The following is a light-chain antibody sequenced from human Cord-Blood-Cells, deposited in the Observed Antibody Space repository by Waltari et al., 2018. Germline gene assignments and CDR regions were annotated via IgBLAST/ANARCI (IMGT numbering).Light chain of an antibody. V-gene: IGLV3-1*01. Sequence: SYEMTQPPSVSVSPGQTASITCSGDKLGDKYACWYQQKPGQSHVLVIYQNSKRPSGIPARFSGSNSGNTAPLTSSWTQAMDEADYYCQAWDSSVVFCGGTKLTVL. CDR2: QNS. CDR1: KLGDKY. J-gene: IGLJ2*01. CDR3: QAWDSSVV.